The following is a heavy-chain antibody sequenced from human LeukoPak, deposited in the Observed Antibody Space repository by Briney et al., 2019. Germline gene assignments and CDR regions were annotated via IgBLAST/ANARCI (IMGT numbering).Heavy chain of an antibody. D-gene: IGHD4-17*01. Sequence: QPGRSLRLSCAASGFTFSSYAMHWVRQAPGKGLEWVAVISYDGSNKYYADSVKGRFTISRDNSKNTLYLQMNSLRAEDTAVYYCARGGLSDYGDXYYFDYWGQGTLVTVSS. CDR2: ISYDGSNK. V-gene: IGHV3-30-3*01. CDR3: ARGGLSDYGDXYYFDY. J-gene: IGHJ4*02. CDR1: GFTFSSYA.